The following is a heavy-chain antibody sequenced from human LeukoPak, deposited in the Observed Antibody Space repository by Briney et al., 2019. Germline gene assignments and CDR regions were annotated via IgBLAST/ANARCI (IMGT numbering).Heavy chain of an antibody. CDR2: INPSGGST. V-gene: IGHV1-46*01. CDR1: GYTFTSYY. D-gene: IGHD3-22*01. J-gene: IGHJ4*02. CDR3: AKGQRITMIVVAALYFDY. Sequence: ASVKVSCKASGYTFTSYYMHWVRQAPGQGLEWMGIINPSGGSTSYAQKFQGRVTMTRDTSTSTVYMELSSLRSEDTAVYYCAKGQRITMIVVAALYFDYWGQGTLVTVSS.